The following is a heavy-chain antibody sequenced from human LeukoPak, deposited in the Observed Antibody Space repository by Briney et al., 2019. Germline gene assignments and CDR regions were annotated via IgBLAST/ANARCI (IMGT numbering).Heavy chain of an antibody. D-gene: IGHD6-13*01. V-gene: IGHV3-21*01. CDR1: GFTFSSYS. Sequence: GGSLRLSCAASGFTFSSYSMNWVRQAPGKGLEWVSFISSSSSYIYYADSVKGRFTISRGNAKNSLYLQMNSLRAEDTAVYYCAREHPPRGSSWYDGAYYYYYYMDVWGKGTTVTISS. J-gene: IGHJ6*03. CDR2: ISSSSSYI. CDR3: AREHPPRGSSWYDGAYYYYYYMDV.